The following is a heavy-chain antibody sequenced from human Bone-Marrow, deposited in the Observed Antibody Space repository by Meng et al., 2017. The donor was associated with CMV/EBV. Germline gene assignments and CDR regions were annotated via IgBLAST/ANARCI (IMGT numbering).Heavy chain of an antibody. CDR3: ARASGGSTIREEDY. J-gene: IGHJ4*02. D-gene: IGHD2/OR15-2a*01. Sequence: GESLKISCSASGFTFDDYGMSWVRQVPGKGLEWVSGINRNGDRTGYADSVKGRFTISRDNDKKSLYLQMNSLRVEDTALYYCARASGGSTIREEDYWGQGTLVTVSS. CDR1: GFTFDDYG. V-gene: IGHV3-20*04. CDR2: INRNGDRT.